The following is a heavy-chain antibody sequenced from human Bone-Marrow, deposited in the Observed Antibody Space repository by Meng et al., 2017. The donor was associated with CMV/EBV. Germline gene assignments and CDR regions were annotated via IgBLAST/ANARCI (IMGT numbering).Heavy chain of an antibody. CDR3: ARNSPREGIDY. CDR1: GGSISSSSYY. CDR2: IYYSGST. J-gene: IGHJ4*02. Sequence: SETLSLTCTVSGGSISSSSYYWGWIRQPPGKGLEWIGSIYYSGSTYYNPSLKSRVTISVDTSKNQFSLKLSSVTAADTAVYYCARNSPREGIDYWGQGTRVTVSS. V-gene: IGHV4-39*01. D-gene: IGHD1-26*01.